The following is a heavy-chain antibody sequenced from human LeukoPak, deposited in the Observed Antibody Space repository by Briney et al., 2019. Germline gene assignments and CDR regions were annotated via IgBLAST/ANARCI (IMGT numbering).Heavy chain of an antibody. V-gene: IGHV3-9*03. CDR2: ISWNSGSI. CDR1: GFTFDDYA. D-gene: IGHD1-26*01. J-gene: IGHJ4*02. CDR3: AKDSGSSWAVGGQFDY. Sequence: GGSLRVSCAASGFTFDDYAMHWVRQAPGKGLEWVSGISWNSGSIGYADSVKGRFTISRDNAKNSLYLQMNSLRAEDMALYYCAKDSGSSWAVGGQFDYWGQGTLVTVSS.